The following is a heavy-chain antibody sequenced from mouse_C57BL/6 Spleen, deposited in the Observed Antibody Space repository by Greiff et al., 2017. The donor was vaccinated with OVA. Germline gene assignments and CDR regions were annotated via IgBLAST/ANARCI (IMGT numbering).Heavy chain of an antibody. D-gene: IGHD2-5*01. CDR2: IDPSDSYT. CDR1: GYTFTSYW. V-gene: IGHV1-69*01. J-gene: IGHJ2*01. CDR3: ARRDSNYVDY. Sequence: QVQLQQPGAELVMPGASVKLSCKASGYTFTSYWMHWVKQRPGQGLEWIGEIDPSDSYTNYNQKFKGKSTLTVDKSSSTAYMQLSSLTSEDSAVYYCARRDSNYVDYWGQGTTLTVSS.